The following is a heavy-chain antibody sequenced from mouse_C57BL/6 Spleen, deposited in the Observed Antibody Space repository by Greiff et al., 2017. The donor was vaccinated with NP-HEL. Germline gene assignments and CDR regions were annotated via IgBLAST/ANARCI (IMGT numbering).Heavy chain of an antibody. CDR2: IDPANGNT. CDR3: ARYSPKRVYFDY. Sequence: VQLQQSVAELVRPGASVKLSCTASGFNIKNTYMHWVKQRPEQGLEWIGRIDPANGNTKYAPKFQGKATITADTSSNTAYLQIRSMPSEYTALYYCARYSPKRVYFDYWGQGTTLTVSS. CDR1: GFNIKNTY. J-gene: IGHJ2*01. V-gene: IGHV14-3*01.